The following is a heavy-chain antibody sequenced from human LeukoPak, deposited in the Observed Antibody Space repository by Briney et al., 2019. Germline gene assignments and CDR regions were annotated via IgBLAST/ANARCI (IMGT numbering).Heavy chain of an antibody. Sequence: SETLSLTCAVSGGSISSSNWWSWVRQPPGKGLEWIGEIYHSGSTNYNPSLKSRVTISVDTSKNQFSLKLSSVTAADTAVYYCARVGSGGSCYLRYWGQGTLVTVSS. D-gene: IGHD2-15*01. CDR2: IYHSGST. J-gene: IGHJ4*02. CDR1: GGSISSSNW. V-gene: IGHV4-4*02. CDR3: ARVGSGGSCYLRY.